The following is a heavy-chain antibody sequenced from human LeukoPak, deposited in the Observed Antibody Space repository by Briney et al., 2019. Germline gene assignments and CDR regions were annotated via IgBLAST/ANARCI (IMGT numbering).Heavy chain of an antibody. CDR3: ATSSGKLDYYYGMDV. J-gene: IGHJ6*02. V-gene: IGHV1-24*01. D-gene: IGHD1-26*01. CDR2: FDPEDGET. Sequence: ASVKVSCKVSGYTLTELSMHWVRQAPGKGLEWMGGFDPEDGETIYAQKFQGRVTMTEDTSADTAYMELSSLRSEDTAVYYCATSSGKLDYYYGMDVWGQGTTVTVSS. CDR1: GYTLTELS.